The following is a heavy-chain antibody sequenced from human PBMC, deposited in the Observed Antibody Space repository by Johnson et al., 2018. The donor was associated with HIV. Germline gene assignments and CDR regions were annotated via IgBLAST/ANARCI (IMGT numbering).Heavy chain of an antibody. J-gene: IGHJ3*02. Sequence: QVQLVESGGGVVQPGGSLRLSCAASGFTFSSFGMHWVRQAPAKGLEWVAFISYDGSDKDNADSVRGRFTISRDNSKNTLYLQMNSLRIEDTAVYYCARVGDSSSSLGAFDIWGQGTMVTVSS. CDR2: ISYDGSDK. V-gene: IGHV3-30*04. CDR3: ARVGDSSSSLGAFDI. D-gene: IGHD6-6*01. CDR1: GFTFSSFG.